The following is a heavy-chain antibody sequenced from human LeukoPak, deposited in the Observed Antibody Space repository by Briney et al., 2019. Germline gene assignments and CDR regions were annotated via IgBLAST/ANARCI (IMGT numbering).Heavy chain of an antibody. CDR1: GFTVSSTY. CDR3: IYGYTLDF. D-gene: IGHD5-18*01. Sequence: GGSLRLSCAASGFTVSSTYMNWVRQAPGKGLEWVSVIYSGGSTNYADSVKGRFTISRDNSKNTLFLLMNSLRAEHTAVYYCIYGYTLDFWGQGTLVTVSS. V-gene: IGHV3-53*01. J-gene: IGHJ4*02. CDR2: IYSGGST.